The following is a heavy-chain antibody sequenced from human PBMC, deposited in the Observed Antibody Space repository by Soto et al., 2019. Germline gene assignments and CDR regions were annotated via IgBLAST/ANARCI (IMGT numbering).Heavy chain of an antibody. J-gene: IGHJ4*02. CDR1: GFTFSSYA. D-gene: IGHD3-10*01. CDR3: AKDGRLWFGEFDY. Sequence: GWSLRLSCAASGFTFSSYAMSWVRQAPGKGLEWVSAISGSGGSTYYADSVKGRFTISRDNSKNTLYLQMNSLRAEDTAVYYCAKDGRLWFGEFDYWGQGTLVTVSS. V-gene: IGHV3-23*01. CDR2: ISGSGGST.